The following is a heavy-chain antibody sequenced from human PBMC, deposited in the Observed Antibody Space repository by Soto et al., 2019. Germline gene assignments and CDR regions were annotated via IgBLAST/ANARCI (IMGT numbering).Heavy chain of an antibody. CDR1: GFTFNTYD. D-gene: IGHD2-15*01. V-gene: IGHV3-23*01. CDR2: IATTGETT. J-gene: IGHJ4*01. CDR3: VRHRGG. Sequence: EVQLLESGGGLVQPGGSLRLSCAASGFTFNTYDMSWVRQAPGTGLEWVSSIATTGETTFYADSVRGRFTISRDNSKNTLFLQITTLRADDTAIYYCVRHRGGWGHGTLVTVSS.